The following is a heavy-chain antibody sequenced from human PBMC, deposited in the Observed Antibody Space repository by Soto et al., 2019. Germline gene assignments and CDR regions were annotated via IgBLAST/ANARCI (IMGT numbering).Heavy chain of an antibody. D-gene: IGHD3-9*01. CDR3: AKDPPLRYFDWLLLKGYYFDY. CDR1: GFTFSSYA. V-gene: IGHV3-23*01. CDR2: ISGSGGST. Sequence: LRLSCAASGFTFSSYAMSWVRQAPGKGLEWVSAISGSGGSTYYADSVKGRFTISRDNSKNALYLQMNSLRAEDTAVYYCAKDPPLRYFDWLLLKGYYFDYWGQGTLVTVSS. J-gene: IGHJ4*02.